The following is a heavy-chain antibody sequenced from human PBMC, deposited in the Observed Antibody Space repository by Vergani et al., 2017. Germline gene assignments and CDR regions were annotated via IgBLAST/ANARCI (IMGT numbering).Heavy chain of an antibody. J-gene: IGHJ2*01. CDR1: GFTFSSSG. D-gene: IGHD6-13*01. Sequence: EVQLVESGGGLVQPGGSLRLSCAASGFTFSSSGMNWVRQAPGKGLEWVSGISGHDHRTLYADSVKGRFIISRDDSKNTLYLQMNSLRAEDTALYYCVKDIAASGNYWYFDLWGRGTLVTVSS. CDR2: ISGHDHRT. CDR3: VKDIAASGNYWYFDL. V-gene: IGHV3-23*04.